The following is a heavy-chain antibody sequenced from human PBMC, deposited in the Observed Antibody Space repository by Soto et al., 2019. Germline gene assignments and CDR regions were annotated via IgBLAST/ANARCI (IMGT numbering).Heavy chain of an antibody. CDR2: IWYDGSNR. CDR3: AKDHIRLALPVSAFLLQRSPDL. V-gene: IGHV3-33*06. J-gene: IGHJ2*01. D-gene: IGHD2-15*01. Sequence: KGLEWVAVIWYDGSNRYYADSVKGRFTISRDNSKNTLYLQMNSLRAEDTAFFFYAKDHIRLALPVSAFLLQRSPDL.